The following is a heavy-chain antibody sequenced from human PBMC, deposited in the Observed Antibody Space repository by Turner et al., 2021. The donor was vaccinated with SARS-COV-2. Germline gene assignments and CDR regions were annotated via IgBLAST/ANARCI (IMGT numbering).Heavy chain of an antibody. V-gene: IGHV3-30*18. J-gene: IGHJ4*02. CDR2: TSFDGSNK. CDR1: GFTFSSYG. CDR3: AKGGGSGLLNFDY. Sequence: QVRLVESGGGVVQPGRSLRLSCAASGFTFSSYGMHWVRQAPGKGLEWVAVTSFDGSNKYYADSVKGRFTISRDNSKNTLYLQMNSLRVEDTAVYYCAKGGGSGLLNFDYWGQGTLVTVSS. D-gene: IGHD6-25*01.